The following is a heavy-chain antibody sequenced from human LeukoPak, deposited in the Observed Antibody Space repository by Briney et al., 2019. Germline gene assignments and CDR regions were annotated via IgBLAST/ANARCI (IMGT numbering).Heavy chain of an antibody. D-gene: IGHD1-14*01. Sequence: GGSLRLYCAASGFTFSSYWMSWVRQAPGKGLEWVANIKQDGSEKYYVDSVKGRFTISRDNAKNSLYLQMNSLRAEDTALYYCARPDVSVAGTYYYGMDVWGQGTTVTVSS. CDR2: IKQDGSEK. CDR3: ARPDVSVAGTYYYGMDV. J-gene: IGHJ6*02. V-gene: IGHV3-7*05. CDR1: GFTFSSYW.